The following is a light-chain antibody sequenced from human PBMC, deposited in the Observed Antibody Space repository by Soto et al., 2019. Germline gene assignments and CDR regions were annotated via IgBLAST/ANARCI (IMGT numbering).Light chain of an antibody. Sequence: QSVLTQPPSVSGAPGQTLIISCSGSASNIGAGYDVHWYQQLPGTAPKLLIYGNSNRPSGVPDRFSGSKSGTSASLAITGLQAEDEADYYCQSYDSSLRGVFGGGTKVTVL. CDR3: QSYDSSLRGV. V-gene: IGLV1-40*01. CDR1: ASNIGAGYD. J-gene: IGLJ2*01. CDR2: GNS.